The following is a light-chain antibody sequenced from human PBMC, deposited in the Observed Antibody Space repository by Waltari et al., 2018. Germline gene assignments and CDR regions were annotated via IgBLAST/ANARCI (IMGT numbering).Light chain of an antibody. CDR2: TSS. J-gene: IGKJ3*01. V-gene: IGKV3-11*01. CDR1: QSIQPF. Sequence: EIVLTQAPPTLSFSPGDRATLSCRSSQSIQPFLAWYQQQPCQSPRLLIYTSSLSASVVTDRFSGSGAGTDLTMTIRDGEPEELGFYCRQHSEKWMFTLGRWTKGEIK. CDR3: QHSEKWMFT.